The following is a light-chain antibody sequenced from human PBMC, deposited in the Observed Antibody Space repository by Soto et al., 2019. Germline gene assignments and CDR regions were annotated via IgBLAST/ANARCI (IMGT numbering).Light chain of an antibody. CDR2: AAS. V-gene: IGKV3-20*01. CDR1: QSVDRTY. CDR3: QHYGAAPIT. J-gene: IGKJ5*01. Sequence: EIVVTQSPGTLALSAVERATRACSGSQSVDRTYLAWYQQRPGQAPRLLIYAASNRATGIPDRFSGSGSGTDFTLTISRLEPEDFAVYYCQHYGAAPITFGQGTRLEIK.